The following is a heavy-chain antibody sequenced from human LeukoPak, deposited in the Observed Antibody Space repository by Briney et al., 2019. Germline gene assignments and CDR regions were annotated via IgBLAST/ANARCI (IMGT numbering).Heavy chain of an antibody. Sequence: SETLSLTCTVSGGSISPYYWSWIRQPPGKGLEWIAYIYYSGSPNYNPSLKSRVTISLDTSKNQFSLNLSSVTAADTAVYYCGRERRYDGSMDVWGKGTTVTISS. CDR3: GRERRYDGSMDV. CDR1: GGSISPYY. D-gene: IGHD3-22*01. V-gene: IGHV4-59*01. CDR2: IYYSGSP. J-gene: IGHJ6*03.